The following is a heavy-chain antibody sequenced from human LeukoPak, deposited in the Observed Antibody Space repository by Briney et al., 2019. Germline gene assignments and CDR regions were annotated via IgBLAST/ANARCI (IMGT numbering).Heavy chain of an antibody. D-gene: IGHD3-16*02. CDR3: ATYDYVWGSYRPPFDY. CDR1: GFTFSSYG. V-gene: IGHV3-33*01. J-gene: IGHJ4*02. CDR2: IWYDGSNK. Sequence: GGSLRLSSAASGFTFSSYGMHWVRQAPGKGLEWVAVIWYDGSNKYYADSVKGRFTISRDNSKNTLYLQMNSLRAEDTAVYYCATYDYVWGSYRPPFDYWGQGTLVTVSS.